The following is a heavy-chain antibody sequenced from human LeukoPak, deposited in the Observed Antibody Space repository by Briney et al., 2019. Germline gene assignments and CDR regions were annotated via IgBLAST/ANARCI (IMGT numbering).Heavy chain of an antibody. CDR3: AKAYYDSSGYYNYFDY. CDR1: GFTFSNYA. V-gene: IGHV3-23*01. CDR2: ISGSGGST. Sequence: PGGSLRLSCAASGFTFSNYAMSWVRQAPGKGLEWVSSISGSGGSTLFADSVKGRFTISRDNSKNTLYLHMNSLRAEDTAVYYCAKAYYDSSGYYNYFDYWGQGTLVTVSS. J-gene: IGHJ4*02. D-gene: IGHD3-22*01.